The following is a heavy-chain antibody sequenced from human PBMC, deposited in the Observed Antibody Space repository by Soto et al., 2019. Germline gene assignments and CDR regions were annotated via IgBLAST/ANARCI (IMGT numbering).Heavy chain of an antibody. CDR1: GFSVSSTY. CDR3: ARGEEWGWRHCVDL. V-gene: IGHV3-66*02. Sequence: GGSLRLSCAASGFSVSSTYMNWVRQAPGEGLEWVAVIYSGVSASYAASVKHRFTMSRDNSKNTVDLKMRSMLADDTGVYYCARGEEWGWRHCVDLWGQGTLVTVSS. J-gene: IGHJ5*02. CDR2: IYSGVSA. D-gene: IGHD3-3*01.